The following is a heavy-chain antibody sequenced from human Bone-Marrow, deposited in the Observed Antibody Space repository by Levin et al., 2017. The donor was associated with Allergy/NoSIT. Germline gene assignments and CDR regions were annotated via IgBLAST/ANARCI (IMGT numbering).Heavy chain of an antibody. CDR2: ISSGGSTT. J-gene: IGHJ6*04. Sequence: TGGSLRLSCVVSGFSLSDYEMSWVRQAPGKGLEWISYISSGGSTTRYADSVKGRVTFSSDNDKYSLFLQMNRLRAEYTGVYYCTGEIVASVHYYYGMDGWSEGTAVTVSS. CDR1: GFSLSDYE. CDR3: TGEIVASVHYYYGMDG. V-gene: IGHV3-48*03. D-gene: IGHD3-16*02.